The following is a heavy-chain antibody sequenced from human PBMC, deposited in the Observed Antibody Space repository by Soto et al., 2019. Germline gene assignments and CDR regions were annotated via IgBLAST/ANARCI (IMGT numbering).Heavy chain of an antibody. J-gene: IGHJ6*02. Sequence: VASVKVSCKASGHTFIDYYLHWVRQAPGQGLEWMGWINPNSGGTNLAQRFQGRVTMTRDTSVSTVYVELSGLRSDDTAVYYCAGGRYYYAMDVWGRGTTVTVSS. CDR3: AGGRYYYAMDV. V-gene: IGHV1-2*02. CDR2: INPNSGGT. D-gene: IGHD3-16*01. CDR1: GHTFIDYY.